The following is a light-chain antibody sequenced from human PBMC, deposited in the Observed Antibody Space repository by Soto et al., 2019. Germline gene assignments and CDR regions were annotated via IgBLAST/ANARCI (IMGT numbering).Light chain of an antibody. J-gene: IGKJ2*01. Sequence: EIVLTQSPATLSLSPGERATLSCRASQSVSSYLAWYQQKPGQAPRLLIYDASNRATAIPARFSGSGSGTDFTLTISSLEPENFAVYYCQQRSNWPPYTFGQGAKLESK. V-gene: IGKV3-11*01. CDR3: QQRSNWPPYT. CDR1: QSVSSY. CDR2: DAS.